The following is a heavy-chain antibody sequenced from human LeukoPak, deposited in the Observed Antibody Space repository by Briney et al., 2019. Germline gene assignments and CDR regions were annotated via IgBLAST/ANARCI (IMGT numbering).Heavy chain of an antibody. J-gene: IGHJ3*02. D-gene: IGHD3-22*01. Sequence: GGSLRLSCAASEFTFNNFWMTWVRQAPGKGLEWVANINQDGSEKSYVDSVKGRFTISRDNAKNSLVLQMNSLRDEDTAVYYCARAAPYYYDSSGYSAFDSWGQGTMVTVSA. CDR3: ARAAPYYYDSSGYSAFDS. CDR1: EFTFNNFW. CDR2: INQDGSEK. V-gene: IGHV3-7*02.